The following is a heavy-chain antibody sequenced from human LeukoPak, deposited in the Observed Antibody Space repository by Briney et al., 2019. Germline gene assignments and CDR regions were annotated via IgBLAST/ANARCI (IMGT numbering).Heavy chain of an antibody. Sequence: GGSLRLSCAASGFTFSTYWMTWVRQAPGKGPEWVANIKEDGSATYYVDSVKGRFTISRDNAKKSLYLQMNSLRAEDTALYYCARGTLKAAATDFDYWGQGTLVTVSS. V-gene: IGHV3-7*05. J-gene: IGHJ4*02. CDR1: GFTFSTYW. D-gene: IGHD6-13*01. CDR3: ARGTLKAAATDFDY. CDR2: IKEDGSAT.